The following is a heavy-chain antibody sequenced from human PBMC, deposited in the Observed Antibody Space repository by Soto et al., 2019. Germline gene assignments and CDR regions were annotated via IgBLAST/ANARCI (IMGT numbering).Heavy chain of an antibody. D-gene: IGHD1-1*01. Sequence: QVQLQESGPGLVKPSETLSLTCTVSGGSISSYYWSWIRQPPGKGLEWIGYIYYSGSTNYNPSLKSRATISVDTSKIQFSLKLSSVPAADTAVYYCARRYGYSFDYWGQGTLVTVSS. V-gene: IGHV4-59*08. CDR3: ARRYGYSFDY. CDR1: GGSISSYY. CDR2: IYYSGST. J-gene: IGHJ4*02.